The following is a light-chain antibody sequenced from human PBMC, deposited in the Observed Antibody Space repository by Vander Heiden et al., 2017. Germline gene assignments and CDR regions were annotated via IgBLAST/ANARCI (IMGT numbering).Light chain of an antibody. CDR3: SSSTSSSTLDV. Sequence: QSALTQPASVSGSPGQSITISCTGTSSDVGGYNYVSWYQQHPGKAPKLMMYEVSKRPSGVSNRFSGSKSGNTASLTISGLQAEDEAEYYCSSSTSSSTLDVFGTGTKVTVL. V-gene: IGLV2-14*01. J-gene: IGLJ1*01. CDR2: EVS. CDR1: SSDVGGYNY.